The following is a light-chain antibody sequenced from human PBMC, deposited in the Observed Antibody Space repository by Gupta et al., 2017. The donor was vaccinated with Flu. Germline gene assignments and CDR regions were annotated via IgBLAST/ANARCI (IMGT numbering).Light chain of an antibody. J-gene: IGLJ2*01. Sequence: CSGDKLGYMEACWYQQRPGQSPRLLIYQGTRRPSGIPERFSASTSGNTATLTISGTQAVDEADYYCQVWDGSAVVFGGGTKLTVL. V-gene: IGLV3-1*01. CDR2: QGT. CDR3: QVWDGSAVV. CDR1: KLGYME.